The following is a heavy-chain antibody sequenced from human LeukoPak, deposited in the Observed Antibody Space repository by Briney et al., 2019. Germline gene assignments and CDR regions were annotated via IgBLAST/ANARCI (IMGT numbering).Heavy chain of an antibody. CDR2: IHYSGST. Sequence: SETLSLTCTVSGGSISGYYWSWIRQPPGKGLEWIGYIHYSGSTNYNPSLKSRVTISVDTSKNQFSLKLSSVTAADTAVYYCAKQTLSGLDYWGQGTQVTVSS. CDR3: AKQTLSGLDY. V-gene: IGHV4-59*08. D-gene: IGHD3-10*01. CDR1: GGSISGYY. J-gene: IGHJ4*02.